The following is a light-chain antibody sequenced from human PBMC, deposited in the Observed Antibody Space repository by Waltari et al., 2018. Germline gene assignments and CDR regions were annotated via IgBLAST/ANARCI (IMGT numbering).Light chain of an antibody. CDR3: SSRTTSITWV. CDR2: EVN. J-gene: IGLJ3*02. Sequence: ALTQPASVSGSPGQSITISCSGSSTDFGATKYVSWYQQHPGRAPKVVIYEVNKRPSGSSERLAGSKSDSAASLTISGLQPEDEADYYCSSRTTSITWVFGGGTKLTVL. CDR1: STDFGATKY. V-gene: IGLV2-14*01.